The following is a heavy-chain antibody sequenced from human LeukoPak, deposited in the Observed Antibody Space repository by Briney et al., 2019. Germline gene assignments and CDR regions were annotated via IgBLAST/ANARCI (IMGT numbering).Heavy chain of an antibody. J-gene: IGHJ6*03. CDR2: INHSGST. CDR3: ARLVVVPAAMGFGYYYYMDV. CDR1: GGSFSSYY. V-gene: IGHV4-34*01. Sequence: SETLSLTCVVYGGSFSSYYWSWIRQPPGKGLVWIGEINHSGSTNYNPSLKSRVTISVDTSKNQLSLKVSSVTAADTAVYYCARLVVVPAAMGFGYYYYMDVWGKGTTVTVSS. D-gene: IGHD2-2*01.